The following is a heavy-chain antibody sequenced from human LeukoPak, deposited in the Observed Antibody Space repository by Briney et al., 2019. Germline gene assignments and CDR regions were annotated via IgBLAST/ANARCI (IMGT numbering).Heavy chain of an antibody. D-gene: IGHD3-22*01. J-gene: IGHJ4*02. CDR1: GYTFTSYD. V-gene: IGHV1-8*01. CDR3: ARGRGRYYDSSGYKRDYFDY. CDR2: MNPNSGNT. Sequence: ASVKVSRKASGYTFTSYDINWVRQATGQGLEWMGWMNPNSGNTGYAQKFQGRVTMTRNTSISTAYMELSSLRSEDTAVYYCARGRGRYYDSSGYKRDYFDYWGQGTLVTVSS.